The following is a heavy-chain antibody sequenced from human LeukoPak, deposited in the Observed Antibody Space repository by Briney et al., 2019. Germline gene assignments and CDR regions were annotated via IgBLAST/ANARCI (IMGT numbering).Heavy chain of an antibody. J-gene: IGHJ4*02. Sequence: QSGPSLRLSCVASGFTFTNYAMSWVRQAPGKGLEWVSAITGSDGSSYYADSVKGRFTISRDNSKNTLYLQVNSLRAEDTAVYYCAKWGDYDILTGYYVPDYWGQGTLVTVSS. V-gene: IGHV3-23*01. CDR1: GFTFTNYA. CDR2: ITGSDGSS. CDR3: AKWGDYDILTGYYVPDY. D-gene: IGHD3-9*01.